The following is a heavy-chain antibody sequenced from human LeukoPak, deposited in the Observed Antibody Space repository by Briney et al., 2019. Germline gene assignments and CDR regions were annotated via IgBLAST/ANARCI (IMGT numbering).Heavy chain of an antibody. V-gene: IGHV4-59*01. Sequence: SETLSLTCTVSGGSISSYYRSWIRQPPGKGLEWIGYIYYSGGTNYNPSLKSRVTISVDTSKNQFSLRLSSVTAADTAVYYCARVTGYVMEDYFDYWGQGTLVTVSS. CDR2: IYYSGGT. CDR3: ARVTGYVMEDYFDY. J-gene: IGHJ4*02. D-gene: IGHD6-13*01. CDR1: GGSISSYY.